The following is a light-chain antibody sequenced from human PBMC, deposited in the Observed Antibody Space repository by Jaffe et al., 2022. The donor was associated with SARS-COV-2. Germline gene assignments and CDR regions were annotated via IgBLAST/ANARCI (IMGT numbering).Light chain of an antibody. CDR2: DNN. Sequence: QSVLTQPPSVSAAPGQKVTISCSGSSSNIGNNYVSWYQQLPGTAPKLLIYDNNKRPSGIPDRFSGSKSGTSATLAITGLQTGDEADYYCETWDSSLSSVVFGGGTKLTVL. V-gene: IGLV1-51*01. CDR1: SSNIGNNY. J-gene: IGLJ2*01. CDR3: ETWDSSLSSVV.